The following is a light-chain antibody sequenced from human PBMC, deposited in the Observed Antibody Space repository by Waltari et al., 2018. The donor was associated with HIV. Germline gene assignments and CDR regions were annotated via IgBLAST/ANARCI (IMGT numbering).Light chain of an antibody. CDR3: QTWDTGIII. V-gene: IGLV4-69*01. J-gene: IGLJ2*01. Sequence: QPVVTQSPSAAASLGASVKLTCTLSSGHSDYAIAWLQQHPQKGPRYLMRLNNDGSHYKGDGIPDRFAGSSSGAERYLIISSLQSGDEADYYCQTWDTGIIIFGGGTKLTVL. CDR1: SGHSDYA. CDR2: LNNDGSH.